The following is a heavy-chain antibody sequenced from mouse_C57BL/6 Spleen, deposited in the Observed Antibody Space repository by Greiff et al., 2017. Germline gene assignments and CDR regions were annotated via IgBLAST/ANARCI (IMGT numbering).Heavy chain of an antibody. CDR1: GYTFTDYE. Sequence: VQLQQSGAELVRPGASVTLSCKASGYTFTDYEMHWVKQTPVHGLEWIGAIDPETGGTAYNQKFKGKAILTADKSSSTAYMELRSLTSEDSAVYYCTPLGDWYFDVWGTGTTVTVSS. CDR3: TPLGDWYFDV. CDR2: IDPETGGT. V-gene: IGHV1-15*01. D-gene: IGHD4-1*01. J-gene: IGHJ1*03.